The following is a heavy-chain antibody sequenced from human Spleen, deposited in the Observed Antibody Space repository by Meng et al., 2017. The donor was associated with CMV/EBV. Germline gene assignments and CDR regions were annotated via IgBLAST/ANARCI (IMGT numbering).Heavy chain of an antibody. D-gene: IGHD2-2*01. CDR1: GVSISSNGYY. Sequence: SETLSLTCRVSGVSISSNGYYWGWIRQPPGKGLEWIGSIYYSGNTYYNPSLKSRLTISIDMSKKQFSLTLSSATAADTSVYYCARRGGPYCTSTACPFDYWGQGTLVTVSS. CDR2: IYYSGNT. V-gene: IGHV4-39*01. CDR3: ARRGGPYCTSTACPFDY. J-gene: IGHJ4*02.